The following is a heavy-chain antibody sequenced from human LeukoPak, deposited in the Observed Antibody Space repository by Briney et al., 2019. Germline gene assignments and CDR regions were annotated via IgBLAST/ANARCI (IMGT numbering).Heavy chain of an antibody. J-gene: IGHJ5*02. V-gene: IGHV4-30-4*01. D-gene: IGHD2-2*01. CDR3: AREGSTSS. CDR2: IYYSGST. Sequence: SETLSLTCAVSGGSISSSNWWSWIRQPPGKGLEWIGYIYYSGSTYYNPSLKSRVTISVDTPKNQFSLKLSSVTAADTAVYYCAREGSTSSWGQGTLVTVSS. CDR1: GGSISSSNW.